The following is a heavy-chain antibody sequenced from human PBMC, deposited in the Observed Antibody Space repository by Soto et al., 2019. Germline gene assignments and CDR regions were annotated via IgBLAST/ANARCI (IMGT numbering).Heavy chain of an antibody. Sequence: EVQLLESGGGLVRPGESLRLSCAASGFNFNKYAMSWVRQAPGEGLEWVSGISCCGGTASYADSVKGRFTIGRADAQNTLYLDKNSLGVEDTGEYYCGEADGQQWVLAHLETWGRGTIVTVS. V-gene: IGHV3-23*01. CDR3: GEADGQQWVLAHLET. CDR1: GFNFNKYA. D-gene: IGHD1-26*01. J-gene: IGHJ5*02. CDR2: ISCCGGTA.